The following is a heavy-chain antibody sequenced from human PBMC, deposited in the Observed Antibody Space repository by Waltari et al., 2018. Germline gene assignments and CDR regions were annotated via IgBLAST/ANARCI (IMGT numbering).Heavy chain of an antibody. V-gene: IGHV3-21*01. CDR1: GLTFSSNT. J-gene: IGHJ6*03. CDR2: IGSSSTYT. Sequence: GGGLVKPGGSLRLSCAASGLTFSSNTMNWVRQAPGMGLEWVSSIGSSSTYTYYADSVKGRFTISRDNARASLYLQMDSLRAEDTAVYYCASHLEDFYYYMDVWGKGTTVTVSS. CDR3: ASHLEDFYYYMDV.